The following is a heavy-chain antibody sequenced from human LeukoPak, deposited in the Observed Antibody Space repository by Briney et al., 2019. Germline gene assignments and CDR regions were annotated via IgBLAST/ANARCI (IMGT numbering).Heavy chain of an antibody. CDR2: ISDDSGST. D-gene: IGHD5-18*01. CDR1: ELMFSSYA. V-gene: IGHV3-23*01. CDR3: ARERIQLKWFDP. Sequence: GSLRLSCAASELMFSSYAMSWVRQAPGKGLEWVSGISDDSGSTYYADSVRGRFTISRDNSKNTLYLQMNSLRAEDTAVYHCARERIQLKWFDPWGQGTLVTVSS. J-gene: IGHJ5*02.